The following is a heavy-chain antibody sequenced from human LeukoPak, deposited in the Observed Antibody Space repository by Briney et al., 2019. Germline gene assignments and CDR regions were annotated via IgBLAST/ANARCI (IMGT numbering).Heavy chain of an antibody. CDR1: GYTFTSYY. V-gene: IGHV1-46*01. Sequence: PRASVTVSCKASGYTFTSYYMHWVRQAPGQGLEWMGIINPSGGSTSYAQKFQGRVTMTRDTSTSTVYMELSSLRSEDTAVYYCARDEHKVSYYYDSSGYYYSYWGQGTLVTVSS. CDR2: INPSGGST. D-gene: IGHD3-22*01. CDR3: ARDEHKVSYYYDSSGYYYSY. J-gene: IGHJ4*02.